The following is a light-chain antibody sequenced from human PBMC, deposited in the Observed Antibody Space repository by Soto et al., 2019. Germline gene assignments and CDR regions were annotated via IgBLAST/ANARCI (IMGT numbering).Light chain of an antibody. V-gene: IGKV3-15*01. CDR3: QQYNKWPPGT. CDR2: AAS. CDR1: QSVINN. Sequence: DIVMTQSPATLPVSPGERATLSCRASQSVINNLAWYQQKPGQAPRLLIYAASTRATGIPARFSGSGSGTECTLTISSLQSEDFAVYYCQQYNKWPPGTFGQGTKVEIK. J-gene: IGKJ1*01.